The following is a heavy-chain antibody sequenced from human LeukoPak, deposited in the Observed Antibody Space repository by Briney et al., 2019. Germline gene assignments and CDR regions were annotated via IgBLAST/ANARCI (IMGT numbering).Heavy chain of an antibody. CDR3: ASAMGPDAFDI. V-gene: IGHV4-34*01. J-gene: IGHJ3*02. D-gene: IGHD2-8*01. CDR1: GGSFSGYY. CDR2: INHSGST. Sequence: SETLSLTCAVYGGSFSGYYWSWIRQPPGKGLEWIGEINHSGSTNYNPSLKSRVTISVDTSKNQFSLKQSSVTAADTAVYYCASAMGPDAFDIWGQGTMVTVSS.